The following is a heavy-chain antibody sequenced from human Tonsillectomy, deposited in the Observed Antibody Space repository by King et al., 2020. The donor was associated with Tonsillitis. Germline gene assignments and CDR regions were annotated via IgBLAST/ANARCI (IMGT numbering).Heavy chain of an antibody. J-gene: IGHJ6*03. V-gene: IGHV4-34*01. CDR1: GGSFSGYY. D-gene: IGHD4-11*01. CDR3: ARGSYDYSNYVRHYYYMDV. CDR2: SNHRGST. Sequence: VQLQQWGAGLLKPSETLSLTCAVFGGSFSGYYWSWIRQPPGKGEEWIGESNHRGSTNYKPSLKCRVTISVDTSKNPFSLKLSSVTAADTAVYYCARGSYDYSNYVRHYYYMDVWGKGTTVTVSS.